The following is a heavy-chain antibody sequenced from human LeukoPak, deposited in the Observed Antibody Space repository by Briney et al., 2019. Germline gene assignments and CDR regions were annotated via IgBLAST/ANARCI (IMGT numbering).Heavy chain of an antibody. Sequence: GGSLRLSCAGSGFTFSAYTMNWVRQAPGKGLEWVSSISRSNSYIYYADSLKGRFTISRDNAENSLYLQMNDLRAEDTAVYYCGRVVIFGVVIRNPFVSCGQGTMVTVSS. V-gene: IGHV3-21*01. J-gene: IGHJ3*02. CDR2: ISRSNSYI. CDR1: GFTFSAYT. CDR3: GRVVIFGVVIRNPFVS. D-gene: IGHD3-3*01.